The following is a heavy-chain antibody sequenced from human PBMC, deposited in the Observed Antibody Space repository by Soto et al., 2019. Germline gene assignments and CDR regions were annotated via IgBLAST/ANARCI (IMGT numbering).Heavy chain of an antibody. J-gene: IGHJ5*02. D-gene: IGHD3-22*01. CDR2: ISSNGGST. Sequence: GGSLRFSCSASGFTFSSYAMHWVRQAPGKGLEYVSAISSNGGSTYYADSVKGRFTISRDNSKNTLYLQMSSLRAEDTAVYYCVKESQVTMIVVATFNWFDPWGQGTLVTVSS. CDR1: GFTFSSYA. V-gene: IGHV3-64D*06. CDR3: VKESQVTMIVVATFNWFDP.